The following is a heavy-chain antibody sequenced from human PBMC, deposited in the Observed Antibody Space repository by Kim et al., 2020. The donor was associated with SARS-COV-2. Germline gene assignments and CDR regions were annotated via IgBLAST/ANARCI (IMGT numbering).Heavy chain of an antibody. CDR3: ARGWVHDATLGYCSGGSCYQFDY. D-gene: IGHD2-15*01. CDR2: IIPIFGTA. J-gene: IGHJ4*02. CDR1: GGTFSSYA. Sequence: SVKVSCKASGGTFSSYAISWVRQAPGQGREWMGGIIPIFGTANYAQKFQGRVTITADESTSTAYMELSSLRSEDTAVYYCARGWVHDATLGYCSGGSCYQFDYWGQGTLVTVSS. V-gene: IGHV1-69*13.